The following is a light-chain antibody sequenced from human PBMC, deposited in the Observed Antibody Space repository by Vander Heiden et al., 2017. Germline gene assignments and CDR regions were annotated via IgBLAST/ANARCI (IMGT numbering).Light chain of an antibody. V-gene: IGLV2-14*01. CDR3: SSETSSSTPYV. Sequence: QSALTQPASVSGSPGQSITISCTGTSSDVGGYNYVSWYQQYPGKAPKLMIYEVSNRPSGVSNRVSGSKSGNTASLTIAGLQAEEEADYYCSSETSSSTPYVFGTGTKVTVL. CDR2: EVS. J-gene: IGLJ1*01. CDR1: SSDVGGYNY.